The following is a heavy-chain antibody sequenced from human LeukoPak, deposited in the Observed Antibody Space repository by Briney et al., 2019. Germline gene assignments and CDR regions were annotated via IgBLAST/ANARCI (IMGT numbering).Heavy chain of an antibody. Sequence: PGGSLRLSCAASGFTFSSYSMNWVRQAPGKGLEWVSSISSSSSYIYYADSVKGRFTISRDNAKNSLYLQMNSLRAEDTAVYYCARDPVYSNPSEKGYWGQGTLVTVSS. CDR2: ISSSSSYI. D-gene: IGHD4-11*01. CDR3: ARDPVYSNPSEKGY. CDR1: GFTFSSYS. J-gene: IGHJ4*02. V-gene: IGHV3-21*01.